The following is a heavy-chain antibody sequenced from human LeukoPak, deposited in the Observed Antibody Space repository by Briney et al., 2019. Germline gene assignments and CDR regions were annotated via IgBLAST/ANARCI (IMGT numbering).Heavy chain of an antibody. CDR2: ISSSSSYI. Sequence: PGGSLRLSCAASGFTFSSYSMNWVRQAPGKGLEWVSSISSSSSYIYYADSVKGRFTISRDKSKNTLYLQMSSLRAEDTALYYCAKEKKPEPVRAPTRTPFDYWGQGTLVTVST. J-gene: IGHJ4*02. CDR1: GFTFSSYS. CDR3: AKEKKPEPVRAPTRTPFDY. V-gene: IGHV3-21*04. D-gene: IGHD1-14*01.